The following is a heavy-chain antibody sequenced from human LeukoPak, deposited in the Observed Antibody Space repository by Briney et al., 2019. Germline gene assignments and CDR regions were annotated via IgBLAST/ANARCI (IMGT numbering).Heavy chain of an antibody. CDR2: IGDSGAST. Sequence: GGSLRLSCVASGFTFSSYAMSWVRQAPGKGLEWVSAIGDSGASTYYAESVKGRFTISRDNSKNTLYLQMNSLRAEDTAVYYCARGNEGAFDIWGQGTMVTVSS. CDR1: GFTFSSYA. J-gene: IGHJ3*02. V-gene: IGHV3-23*01. CDR3: ARGNEGAFDI.